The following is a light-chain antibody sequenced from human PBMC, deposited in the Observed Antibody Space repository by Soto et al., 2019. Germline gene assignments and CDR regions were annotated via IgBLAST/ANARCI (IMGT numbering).Light chain of an antibody. J-gene: IGKJ4*01. CDR1: QSMSTY. CDR2: GAS. V-gene: IGKV1-39*01. CDR3: QQRYNTPLT. Sequence: DIPMTQSPSSLSASVGDRVTITCRASQSMSTYLNWFQQKPGKAPKVLIYGASSLQSGVPSRFSGSGSGTDFTLTISSLQPEDSATYYCQQRYNTPLTFGGGTKVEIK.